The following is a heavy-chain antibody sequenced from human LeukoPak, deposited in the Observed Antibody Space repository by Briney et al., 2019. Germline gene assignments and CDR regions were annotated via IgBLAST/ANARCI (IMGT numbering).Heavy chain of an antibody. D-gene: IGHD3-10*01. CDR1: GFTFSNYA. CDR2: ITGNADDT. J-gene: IGHJ4*02. Sequence: GGSLRLSCAASGFTFSNYAMSWLRQAPGKGLEWVSAITGNADDTYYTDSVMGRFTISRDNSKNTLYLQMNSLRAEDTAIYYCAKGTTMVRGVIYYWGQGTLVTVSS. V-gene: IGHV3-23*01. CDR3: AKGTTMVRGVIYY.